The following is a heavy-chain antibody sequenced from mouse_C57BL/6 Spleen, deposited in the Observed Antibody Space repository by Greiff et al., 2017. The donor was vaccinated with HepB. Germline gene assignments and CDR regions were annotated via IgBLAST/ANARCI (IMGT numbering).Heavy chain of an antibody. D-gene: IGHD2-4*01. CDR3: TGAHDYDFDY. J-gene: IGHJ2*01. CDR1: GYTFTDYG. Sequence: VQLQQSGAELVRPGASVTLSCKASGYTFTDYGMHWVKQTPVHGLEWIGAICTETGGTDYNQKFKGKAILTADKSSSTAYMELRDLTSEDSAVYYCTGAHDYDFDYWGQGTTLTVSS. V-gene: IGHV1-15*01. CDR2: ICTETGGT.